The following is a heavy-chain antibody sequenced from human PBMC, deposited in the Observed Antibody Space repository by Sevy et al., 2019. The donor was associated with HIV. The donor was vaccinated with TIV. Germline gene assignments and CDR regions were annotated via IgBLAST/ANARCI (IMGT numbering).Heavy chain of an antibody. V-gene: IGHV1-2*02. D-gene: IGHD3-22*01. J-gene: IGHJ5*02. CDR1: GYTFTGYY. CDR3: ARGFYYYDSSGYYWP. CDR2: INPNSGGT. Sequence: ASVKVSCKASGYTFTGYYMHWVRQAPGQGLEWMGWINPNSGGTNYAQKFQGRVTTTRDTSISTAYMELSRLRSDDTAVYYCARGFYYYDSSGYYWPWGQGTLVTVSS.